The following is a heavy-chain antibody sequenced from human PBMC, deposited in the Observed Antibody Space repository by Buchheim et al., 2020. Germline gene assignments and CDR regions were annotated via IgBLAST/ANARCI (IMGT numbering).Heavy chain of an antibody. Sequence: QVQLVESGGGVVQPGRSLRLSCAASGFTFSSYGMHWVRQAPGKGLEWVAVISYDGSNKYYADSVKGRFTISRDNSKNTLYLQMNSLRAEDKAVYYCCQKAYYYYGMDVWGQGTT. CDR3: CQKAYYYYGMDV. CDR1: GFTFSSYG. V-gene: IGHV3-30*03. CDR2: ISYDGSNK. J-gene: IGHJ6*02.